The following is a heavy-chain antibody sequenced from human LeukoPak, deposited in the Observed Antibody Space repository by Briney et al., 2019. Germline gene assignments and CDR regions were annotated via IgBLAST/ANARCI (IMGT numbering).Heavy chain of an antibody. CDR2: FDPEDGET. V-gene: IGHV1-24*01. CDR1: GYTLTELS. CDR3: ATFNIVVVPAVDDAFDI. D-gene: IGHD2-2*01. J-gene: IGHJ3*02. Sequence: ASVKDSCKVSGYTLTELSMHWVRQAPGKGLEWMGGFDPEDGETIYAQKFQGRVTMTEDTSTDTAYMELSSLRSEDTAVYYCATFNIVVVPAVDDAFDIWGRGTMVTVSS.